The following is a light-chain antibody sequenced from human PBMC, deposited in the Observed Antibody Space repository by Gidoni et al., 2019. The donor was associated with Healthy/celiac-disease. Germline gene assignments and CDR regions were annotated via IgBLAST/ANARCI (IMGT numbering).Light chain of an antibody. CDR3: QQSYSTPIT. J-gene: IGKJ5*01. CDR2: AAS. CDR1: QSISSY. Sequence: DIQMTQSLSSLSASVGYRVTITCRASQSISSYLNWYQQKPGKAPKLLIYAASSLQSGVPSRFSGSGSGTDFTLTISSLQPEDFATYYYQQSYSTPITFGQGTRLEIK. V-gene: IGKV1-39*01.